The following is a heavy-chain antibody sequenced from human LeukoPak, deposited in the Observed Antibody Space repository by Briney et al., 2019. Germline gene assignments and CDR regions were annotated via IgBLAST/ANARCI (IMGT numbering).Heavy chain of an antibody. Sequence: SVKVSCKVSGYTLTELSMHWLRQAPGRGVEWLGGFVTDDGGTIYAQKFQGRVTMTADTSTDTAYMELGRLRSEDTAVYYCATGLRLGAYYYDSSGPEGSFDYGGQGTLTTVS. CDR2: FVTDDGGT. D-gene: IGHD3-22*01. V-gene: IGHV1-24*01. J-gene: IGHJ4*02. CDR3: ATGLRLGAYYYDSSGPEGSFDY. CDR1: GYTLTELS.